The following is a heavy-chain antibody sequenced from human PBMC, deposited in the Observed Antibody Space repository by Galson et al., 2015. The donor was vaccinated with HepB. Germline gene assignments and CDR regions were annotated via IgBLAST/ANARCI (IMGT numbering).Heavy chain of an antibody. CDR1: GFTFSSYW. J-gene: IGHJ4*02. CDR2: INSDGSST. V-gene: IGHV3-74*01. D-gene: IGHD6-19*01. Sequence: SLRLSCAASGFTFSSYWMHWVRQAPGKGLQWVSRINSDGSSTTYADSVKGRFTISRDNAKNTLYPQMNSLRAEDTAVYYCVAIPGSGWYVITYWGQGTLVTVSS. CDR3: VAIPGSGWYVITY.